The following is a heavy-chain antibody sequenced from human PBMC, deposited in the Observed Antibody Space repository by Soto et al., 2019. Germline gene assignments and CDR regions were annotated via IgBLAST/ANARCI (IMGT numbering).Heavy chain of an antibody. Sequence: EVQLLESGGGLVQPGGSVGLSFAAFGSTFSTYPMRWFRQAPGKGRGGVPAISGSGGSTYYADSGKGRFTISRDNSKNTLYLQMNSLRAEDTAVYYCARRGSGSYYDYWGQGTLVTVSS. CDR3: ARRGSGSYYDY. V-gene: IGHV3-23*01. J-gene: IGHJ4*02. D-gene: IGHD1-26*01. CDR2: ISGSGGST. CDR1: GSTFSTYP.